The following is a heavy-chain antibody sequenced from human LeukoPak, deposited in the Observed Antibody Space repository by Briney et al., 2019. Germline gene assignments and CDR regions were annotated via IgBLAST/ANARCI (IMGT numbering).Heavy chain of an antibody. CDR1: GGSISSSSYY. CDR2: IYYTGSS. CDR3: ARRSGWYTFDY. Sequence: SETLSLTCTVSGGSISSSSYYWGWIRQPPGKGLEWIGNIYYTGSSYYNPSLKSRVTISVDTSKNQFSLKLSSVTAADTAVYYCARRSGWYTFDYWGQGTLVTVSS. V-gene: IGHV4-39*01. D-gene: IGHD6-19*01. J-gene: IGHJ4*02.